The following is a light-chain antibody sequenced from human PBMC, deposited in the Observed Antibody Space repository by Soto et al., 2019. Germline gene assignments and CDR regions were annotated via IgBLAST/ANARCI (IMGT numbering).Light chain of an antibody. CDR3: MQALQTPWT. J-gene: IGKJ1*01. CDR1: QSLLHSNGYNY. CDR2: LGS. V-gene: IGKV2-28*01. Sequence: DIVMTQSPLSLPVTPGEPASISCRSSQSLLHSNGYNYLDWYLQKPRQSPQLLIYLGSNRASGVPDRFSGSGSGTDFTLKISRVEAEDVGVYYCMQALQTPWTFGQGTKV.